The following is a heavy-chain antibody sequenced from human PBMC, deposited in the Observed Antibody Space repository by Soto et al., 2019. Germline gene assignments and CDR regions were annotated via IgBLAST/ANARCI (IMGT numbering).Heavy chain of an antibody. CDR2: ISAYNGKT. CDR1: GYTFTSYG. D-gene: IGHD2-15*01. CDR3: ARLGLAWPGYCSGGSCYSEWPSSWFDP. Sequence: ASVKVSVKASGYTFTSYGISWVRQAPGQVLDCIGWISAYNGKTNYAQNLQGRVTMTTDTSKSTAYMELRSLRSDDTAVYYCARLGLAWPGYCSGGSCYSEWPSSWFDPW. J-gene: IGHJ5*02. V-gene: IGHV1-18*01.